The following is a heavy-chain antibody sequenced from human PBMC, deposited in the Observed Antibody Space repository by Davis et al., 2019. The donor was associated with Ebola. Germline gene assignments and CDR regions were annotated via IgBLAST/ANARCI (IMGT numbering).Heavy chain of an antibody. D-gene: IGHD1-26*01. V-gene: IGHV4-39*07. CDR3: ARWELLLKSGCFDY. J-gene: IGHJ4*02. CDR1: GSSITSSGSY. CDR2: IYYSVST. Sequence: PSETLSLTCTVSGSSITSSGSYWGWIHQPPGQGLEWIGSIYYSVSTYYNPSLKSRVTISVDTSKNQFSLKLSSVTAADTAVYYCARWELLLKSGCFDYWGQGTLVTVSS.